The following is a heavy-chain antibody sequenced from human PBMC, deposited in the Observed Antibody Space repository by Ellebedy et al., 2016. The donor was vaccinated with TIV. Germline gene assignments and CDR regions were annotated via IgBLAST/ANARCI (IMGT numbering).Heavy chain of an antibody. V-gene: IGHV1-8*01. CDR1: GYMFKRFS. J-gene: IGHJ4*02. Sequence: ASVKVSXXASGYMFKRFSISWVRQAPGQGLEWMGWMNPNSGNTGYAQKFQGRVTMTRNTSISTAYMELSSLRSEDTAVYYCASEWGVQDYWGQGTLVTVSS. D-gene: IGHD1-26*01. CDR2: MNPNSGNT. CDR3: ASEWGVQDY.